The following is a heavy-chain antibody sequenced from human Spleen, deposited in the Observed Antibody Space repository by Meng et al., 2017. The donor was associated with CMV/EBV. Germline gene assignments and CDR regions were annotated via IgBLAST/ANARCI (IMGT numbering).Heavy chain of an antibody. CDR3: ARVDSSSWPRTQRTYYYYGMDV. D-gene: IGHD6-13*01. CDR2: VSSDGNKK. V-gene: IGHV3-30*04. Sequence: GESLKISCAASGLTFSPYAMHWVRQAPGKGLEWVAVVSSDGNKKYYADSVKGRFTVSRDNSKDTVYLEMNSLRAEDTAVYYCARVDSSSWPRTQRTYYYYGMDVWGQGTTVTVSS. CDR1: GLTFSPYA. J-gene: IGHJ6*02.